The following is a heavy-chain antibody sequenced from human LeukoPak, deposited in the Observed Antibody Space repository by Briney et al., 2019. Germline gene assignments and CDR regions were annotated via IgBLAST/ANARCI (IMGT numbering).Heavy chain of an antibody. CDR2: ISYDGSNK. D-gene: IGHD1-26*01. CDR3: AKSLEELPFDP. CDR1: GFTFSSYG. J-gene: IGHJ5*02. Sequence: GGSLRLSCAASGFTFSSYGMHWVRQAPGKGLEWVAVISYDGSNKYYADSVKGRFTISRDSSKNTLYLQMNSLRAEDTAVYYCAKSLEELPFDPWGQGTLVTVSS. V-gene: IGHV3-30*18.